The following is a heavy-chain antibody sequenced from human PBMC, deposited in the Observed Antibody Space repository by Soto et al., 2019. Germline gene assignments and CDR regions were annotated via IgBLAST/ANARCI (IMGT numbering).Heavy chain of an antibody. D-gene: IGHD6-6*01. CDR1: GYTFTSAY. CDR2: INPSGGST. V-gene: IGHV1-46*03. CDR3: ARDPRGSSSSVPVDY. Sequence: ASVKVSCKASGYTFTSAYMHWVRQTPGQGLEWMGIINPSGGSTSYAQKFQGRVTMTRDTSTSTVYMELSSLRSEDTAVYYFARDPRGSSSSVPVDYWGQGTLVTVSS. J-gene: IGHJ4*02.